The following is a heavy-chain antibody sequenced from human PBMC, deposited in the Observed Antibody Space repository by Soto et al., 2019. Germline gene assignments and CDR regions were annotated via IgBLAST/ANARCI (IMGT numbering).Heavy chain of an antibody. CDR1: GGSISSSSYY. V-gene: IGHV4-39*01. D-gene: IGHD2-2*01. CDR2: IYYSGST. Sequence: SETLSLTCTVSGGSISSSSYYWGWIRQPPGKGLEWIGSIYYSGSTYYNPSLKSRVTISEDTSKNQFSLKLSSVTAADTAVYYCAREYQLLGWFDPWGQGTLVTVSS. CDR3: AREYQLLGWFDP. J-gene: IGHJ5*02.